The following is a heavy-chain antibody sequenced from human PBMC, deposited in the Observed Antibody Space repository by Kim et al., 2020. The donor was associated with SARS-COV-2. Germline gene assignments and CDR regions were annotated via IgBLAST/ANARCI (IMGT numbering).Heavy chain of an antibody. V-gene: IGHV4-59*08. CDR1: GGSISSYY. Sequence: SETLSLTCTVSGGSISSYYWNWIRQPPGRGLEWIGYIYHSGSTNYNPSLKSRVTMSVDTSKNQVSLKLSSVTAADTAIYYCARRDGGRSWKYWYFDLWGRGTLVTVSS. CDR3: ARRDGGRSWKYWYFDL. J-gene: IGHJ2*01. CDR2: IYHSGST. D-gene: IGHD6-13*01.